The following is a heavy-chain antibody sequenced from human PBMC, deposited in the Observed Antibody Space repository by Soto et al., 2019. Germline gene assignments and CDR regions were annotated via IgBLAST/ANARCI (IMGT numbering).Heavy chain of an antibody. Sequence: QVQLQESGPGLVKPSETLSLTCTVSGGSITRGGYYWSWIRQHPGKGLEWIGYIYNSGTTYYNPSIKTSVTISVDTSKNQFSRKLTSVTAADTAVYYCARDPAPWGQGTLVTVSS. CDR2: IYNSGTT. CDR3: ARDPAP. J-gene: IGHJ5*02. V-gene: IGHV4-31*03. CDR1: GGSITRGGYY.